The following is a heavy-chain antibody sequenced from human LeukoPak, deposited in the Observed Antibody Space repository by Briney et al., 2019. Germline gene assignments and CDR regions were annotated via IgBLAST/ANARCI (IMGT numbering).Heavy chain of an antibody. Sequence: ASVKVSCKASGYTFTKDINWVRQVPGQGLEWMGWINPNSGNTGYAPKFQGRVTMTRNTSISTAYMELSSLRSEDTAVYYCARTRSYYYDSSGYYWNPDDAFDIWGQGTMVTVSS. CDR3: ARTRSYYYDSSGYYWNPDDAFDI. V-gene: IGHV1-8*01. CDR1: GYTFTKD. D-gene: IGHD3-22*01. CDR2: INPNSGNT. J-gene: IGHJ3*02.